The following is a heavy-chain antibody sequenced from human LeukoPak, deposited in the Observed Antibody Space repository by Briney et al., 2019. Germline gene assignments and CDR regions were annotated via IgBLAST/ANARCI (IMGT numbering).Heavy chain of an antibody. Sequence: GGSLRLSCAASGFTFSSYGMHWVGQAPGKGLEWVAVISYDGSKKFYADSVKGRFTISRDNSKNTLYLQMNSLRAEDTAVYYCAKAVEVCPGPDYCGQGTLVTVSS. CDR1: GFTFSSYG. V-gene: IGHV3-30*18. J-gene: IGHJ4*02. D-gene: IGHD3-16*01. CDR2: ISYDGSKK. CDR3: AKAVEVCPGPDY.